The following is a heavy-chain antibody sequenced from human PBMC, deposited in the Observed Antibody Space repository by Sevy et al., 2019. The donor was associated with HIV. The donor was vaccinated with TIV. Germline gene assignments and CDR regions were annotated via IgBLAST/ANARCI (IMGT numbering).Heavy chain of an antibody. D-gene: IGHD3-22*01. Sequence: GGSLRLSCAASGFTVSSNYMSWVRQAPGKGLEWVSVIYRGDRTDYADSVKGRFTISRDNSKNTLYLQMNSLRAEDTAVYYCARDRVTYYYDSSGYYTSGYGMDVWGQGTTVTVSS. CDR3: ARDRVTYYYDSSGYYTSGYGMDV. V-gene: IGHV3-53*01. CDR2: IYRGDRT. J-gene: IGHJ6*02. CDR1: GFTVSSNY.